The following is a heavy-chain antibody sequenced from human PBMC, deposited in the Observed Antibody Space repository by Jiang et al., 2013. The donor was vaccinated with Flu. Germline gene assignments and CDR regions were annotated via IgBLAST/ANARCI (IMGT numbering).Heavy chain of an antibody. CDR1: GDSVSTNSAA. J-gene: IGHJ6*02. CDR2: TYYRSKWYN. CDR3: TREDILTGSSGNYYYYRMDV. V-gene: IGHV6-1*01. Sequence: QTLSLTCAISGDSVSTNSAAWNWIRQSPSRGLEWLGRTYYRSKWYNDYAVSVKSRITINPGTSKNQFSLQLNSVTPEDTAVYYCTREDILTGSSGNYYYYRMDVWGQGTTVTVSS. D-gene: IGHD3-9*01.